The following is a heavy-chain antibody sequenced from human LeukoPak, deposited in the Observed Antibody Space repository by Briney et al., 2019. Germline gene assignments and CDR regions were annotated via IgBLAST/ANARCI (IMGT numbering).Heavy chain of an antibody. D-gene: IGHD1-26*01. CDR1: GGSFSGYY. Sequence: SETLSLTCAVYGGSFSGYYWSWIRQPPGKGLEWIGEINQSGSTNYNSSVNCRFTISVDTSKSQFYLKLSSVTAAETAVYCCARGRGSYGRGWFNPWGQGTLVTVSS. V-gene: IGHV4-34*01. J-gene: IGHJ5*02. CDR2: INQSGST. CDR3: ARGRGSYGRGWFNP.